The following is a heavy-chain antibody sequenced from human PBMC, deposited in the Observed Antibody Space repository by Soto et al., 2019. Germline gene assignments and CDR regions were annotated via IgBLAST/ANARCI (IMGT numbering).Heavy chain of an antibody. D-gene: IGHD2-2*01. CDR3: AKDRRPYCTSASCSPDFDN. V-gene: IGHV3-23*01. Sequence: GGSLRLSCAASGFTFSSYAMTWVRQAPGKGLEWVSAISGSGGSTYYADSVKGRFTISRDNSKNTLYLQMNSLRAEDTAVYYCAKDRRPYCTSASCSPDFDNWGQGTLVTVSS. CDR2: ISGSGGST. J-gene: IGHJ4*02. CDR1: GFTFSSYA.